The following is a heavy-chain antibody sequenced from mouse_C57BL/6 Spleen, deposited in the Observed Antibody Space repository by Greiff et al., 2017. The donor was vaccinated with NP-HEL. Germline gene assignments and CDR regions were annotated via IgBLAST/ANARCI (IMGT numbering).Heavy chain of an antibody. Sequence: QVQLQQSGPELVKPGASVKISCKASGYAFSSSWMNWVKQRPGQGLEWIGRIYPGDGDTNYNGKFKGKATLTADKSSSTAYMQLSSLTSEDSAVYFCARSSIDYGSSYNYWGQGTTLTVSS. CDR3: ARSSIDYGSSYNY. D-gene: IGHD1-1*01. CDR2: IYPGDGDT. J-gene: IGHJ2*01. CDR1: GYAFSSSW. V-gene: IGHV1-82*01.